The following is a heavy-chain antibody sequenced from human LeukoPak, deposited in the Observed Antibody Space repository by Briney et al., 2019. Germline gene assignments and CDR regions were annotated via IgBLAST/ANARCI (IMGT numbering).Heavy chain of an antibody. CDR1: GGSISSYY. D-gene: IGHD6-19*01. Sequence: SETLSLTCTVSGGSISSYYWSWIRQPPGKGLEWIGYIYYSGSTNYNPSLKTRVTISVDTSKTQFSLKLSSVTAADTAVYYCARHGNRYSSGWDWGQGTLVTVSS. CDR3: ARHGNRYSSGWD. J-gene: IGHJ4*02. V-gene: IGHV4-59*08. CDR2: IYYSGST.